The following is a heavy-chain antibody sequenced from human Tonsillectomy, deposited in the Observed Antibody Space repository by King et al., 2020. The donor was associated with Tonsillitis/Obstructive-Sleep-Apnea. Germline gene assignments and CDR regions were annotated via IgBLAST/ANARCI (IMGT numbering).Heavy chain of an antibody. V-gene: IGHV4-34*01. CDR2: INHSGST. CDR3: AGGVPAXXHDYXYYYMDX. Sequence: VQLQQWGAGLLKPSETLSLTCAVYGGSFSGYYWSWIRQPPGKGLEWIGEINHSGSTNYNPSLKSRVTISVDTSKNQFSLKLSSVTAADTAVYYCAGGVPAXXHDYXYYYMDXWGXGTTVTVS. J-gene: IGHJ6*03. D-gene: IGHD2-2*01. CDR1: GGSFSGYY.